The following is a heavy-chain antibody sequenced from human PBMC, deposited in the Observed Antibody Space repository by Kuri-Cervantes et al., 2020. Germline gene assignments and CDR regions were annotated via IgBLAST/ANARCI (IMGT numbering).Heavy chain of an antibody. CDR2: ISSSSSYI. J-gene: IGHJ4*02. CDR1: GFTFSSYS. Sequence: GESLKISCAASGFTFSSYSMNWVRQAPGKGLEWVSSISSSSSYIYYADSVKGRFTISRDNAKNSLYLQMNSLRAEDTAVYYCASSDYDILTGSNFDYWGQGTLVTVSS. V-gene: IGHV3-21*01. CDR3: ASSDYDILTGSNFDY. D-gene: IGHD3-9*01.